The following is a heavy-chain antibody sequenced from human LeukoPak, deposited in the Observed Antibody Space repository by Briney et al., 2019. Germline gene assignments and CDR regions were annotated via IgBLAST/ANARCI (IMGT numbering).Heavy chain of an antibody. CDR3: AGGTSVSATY. D-gene: IGHD5/OR15-5a*01. Sequence: GGSLRLSCAASGFTFSSYWMHWVRQAPGKGLVWVSRIISDGSSTSHADSVKGRFTISRDNAKNTLYLQMNSLRDEDTAVYYCAGGTSVSATYWGQGTLVTVSS. CDR2: IISDGSST. J-gene: IGHJ4*02. V-gene: IGHV3-74*01. CDR1: GFTFSSYW.